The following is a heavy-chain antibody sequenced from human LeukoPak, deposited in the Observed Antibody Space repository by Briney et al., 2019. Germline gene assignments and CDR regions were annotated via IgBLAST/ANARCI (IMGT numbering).Heavy chain of an antibody. CDR3: ARVPTVTYYYYYMDV. CDR1: GGSISSYY. V-gene: IGHV4-59*01. D-gene: IGHD4-11*01. CDR2: VYYSGST. Sequence: SETLSLTCTASGGSISSYYWSWIRQPPGKGLEWIGYVYYSGSTNYNPSLKSRVTISVDTSKNQFSLNLSSVTAADTAVYYCARVPTVTYYYYYMDVWGKGTTVTVSS. J-gene: IGHJ6*03.